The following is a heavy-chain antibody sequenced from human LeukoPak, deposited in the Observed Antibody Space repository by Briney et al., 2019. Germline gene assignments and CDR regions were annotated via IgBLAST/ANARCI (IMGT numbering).Heavy chain of an antibody. Sequence: GGSLRLSCAASGFAFSSYDMHWVRQVTGKGLEWVSAIGRAGDTHYAGSVKGRFTISRDNAKNSLYLQMNSLRAEDTAVYYCARGGYSGYDWVDYWGQGTLVTVSS. V-gene: IGHV3-13*04. D-gene: IGHD5-12*01. CDR1: GFAFSSYD. J-gene: IGHJ4*02. CDR2: IGRAGDT. CDR3: ARGGYSGYDWVDY.